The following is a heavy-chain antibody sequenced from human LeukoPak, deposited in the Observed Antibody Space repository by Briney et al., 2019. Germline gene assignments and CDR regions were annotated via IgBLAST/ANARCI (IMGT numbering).Heavy chain of an antibody. CDR2: IWDDGSTT. CDR3: ARGKASGEYSPYGLDALDI. J-gene: IGHJ3*02. Sequence: GRSLRLSCAASGFTFSSYGIHWVRQAPGKGLEGVAVIWDDGSTTYYADSVKGRFTISRDNSHNTLYLQMNSLRAEDTAVYYCARGKASGEYSPYGLDALDIWGQGTVVTVSS. CDR1: GFTFSSYG. V-gene: IGHV3-33*01. D-gene: IGHD5-12*01.